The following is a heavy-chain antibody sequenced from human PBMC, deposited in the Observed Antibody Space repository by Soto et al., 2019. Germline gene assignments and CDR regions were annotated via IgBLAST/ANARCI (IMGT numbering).Heavy chain of an antibody. CDR3: ARDRAMARGYYTYYGMDV. V-gene: IGHV4-30-4*01. CDR2: LYYSGST. J-gene: IGHJ6*02. Sequence: SETLFLTCTVSGGSINSGDYYWTWIRQPPERGLEWIGYLYYSGSTDYSPSLQSRVTISGDKSKNQFSLKLTSVTAADTAVYYCARDRAMARGYYTYYGMDVWSQGTTVTVSS. D-gene: IGHD3-10*01. CDR1: GGSINSGDYY.